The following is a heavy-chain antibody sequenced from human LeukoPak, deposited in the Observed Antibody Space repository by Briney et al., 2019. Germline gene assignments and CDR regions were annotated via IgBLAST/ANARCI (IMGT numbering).Heavy chain of an antibody. Sequence: GASVKVSCKASGYTFTSYGISWVRQAPGQGLEWMGWISAYNGNTNYAQKLQGRVTMTTDTSTSTAYMELRSLRSDDTAVYYCARDRRGYSYGIVDYWGQGTLVTVSS. CDR3: ARDRRGYSYGIVDY. V-gene: IGHV1-18*01. CDR2: ISAYNGNT. CDR1: GYTFTSYG. D-gene: IGHD5-18*01. J-gene: IGHJ4*02.